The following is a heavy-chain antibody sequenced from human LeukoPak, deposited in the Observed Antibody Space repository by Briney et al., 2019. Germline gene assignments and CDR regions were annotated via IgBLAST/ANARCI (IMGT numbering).Heavy chain of an antibody. V-gene: IGHV4-61*08. CDR2: IYYSGST. J-gene: IGHJ3*01. D-gene: IGHD5-18*01. Sequence: SQTLSLTCTVSGGSISSGDYYWSWIRQPPGKGLEWIGYIYYSGSTNYNPSLKSRVTISLDTSKNQVSLNLSSVTAADTAVYYCARPAERGYSYGLDFWGPGTMVTVSS. CDR1: GGSISSGDYY. CDR3: ARPAERGYSYGLDF.